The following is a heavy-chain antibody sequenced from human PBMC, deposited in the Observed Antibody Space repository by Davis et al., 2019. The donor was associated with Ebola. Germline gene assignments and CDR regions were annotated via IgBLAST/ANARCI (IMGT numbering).Heavy chain of an antibody. D-gene: IGHD6-19*01. V-gene: IGHV3-53*01. J-gene: IGHJ4*02. CDR3: ARDRGYSSGWFDY. Sequence: GGSLRLSCAASGVGFSSYSMNWVRQAPGKGLEWVSIIYSGGSTYYADYVKGRFTISRDNSKNTLYLQMNSLRAEDTAVYYCARDRGYSSGWFDYWGQGTLVTVSS. CDR2: IYSGGST. CDR1: GVGFSSYS.